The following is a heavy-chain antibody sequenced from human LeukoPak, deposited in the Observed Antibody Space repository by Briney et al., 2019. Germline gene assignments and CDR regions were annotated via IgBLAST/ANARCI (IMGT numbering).Heavy chain of an antibody. CDR1: GFSLSDYY. Sequence: PGGSLRLSCAASGFSLSDYYMSWIRQAPGKGLEWISYITNRGSTIFYTDSVKGRFTISRDNARNSLYLQLNSLRAEDTAVYYCAREGASGWYRGLDYWGQGTLVTVSS. V-gene: IGHV3-11*01. D-gene: IGHD6-19*01. J-gene: IGHJ4*02. CDR3: AREGASGWYRGLDY. CDR2: ITNRGSTI.